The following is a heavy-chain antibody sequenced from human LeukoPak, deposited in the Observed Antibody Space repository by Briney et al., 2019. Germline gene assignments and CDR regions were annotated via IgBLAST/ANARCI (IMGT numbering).Heavy chain of an antibody. Sequence: SETLSLTCTVSGGSIISSSYYWGWIRQPPGKGLEWIGSIYYSGSTYYNPSLKSRVTISVDTSKNQFSLKLRSVTAADTAVYYCARDMSGLMRYSSSGFVDYWGQGTLVTVSS. CDR1: GGSIISSSYY. D-gene: IGHD6-6*01. CDR3: ARDMSGLMRYSSSGFVDY. J-gene: IGHJ4*02. CDR2: IYYSGST. V-gene: IGHV4-39*07.